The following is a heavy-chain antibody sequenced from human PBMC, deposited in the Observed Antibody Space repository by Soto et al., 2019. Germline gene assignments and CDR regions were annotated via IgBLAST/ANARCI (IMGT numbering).Heavy chain of an antibody. CDR3: ARDPRTAAGNSA. J-gene: IGHJ5*02. D-gene: IGHD6-13*01. CDR1: GFTFDDYA. V-gene: IGHV3-9*01. CDR2: ISWNSGSI. Sequence: HPGGSLRLSCAASGFTFDDYAMHWVRQAPGKGLEWVSGISWNSGSIGYADSVKGRFTISRDNPNNSLYLQMNSLTAEDTAVYYCARDPRTAAGNSAWGQGTLVTVSS.